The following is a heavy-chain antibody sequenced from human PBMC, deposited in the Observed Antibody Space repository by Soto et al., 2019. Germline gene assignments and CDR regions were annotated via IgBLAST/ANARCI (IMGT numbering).Heavy chain of an antibody. CDR3: ASDITRVRGVMWY. J-gene: IGHJ4*02. V-gene: IGHV1-69*13. Sequence: SVKVSCKASGGTFSSDAISWVRQAPGPGLEWMGGIIPIFGTANYAQKFQGRVTITADESTSTAYMELSSLRSEDTAVYYCASDITRVRGVMWYWGKGTLVTVSS. D-gene: IGHD3-10*01. CDR1: GGTFSSDA. CDR2: IIPIFGTA.